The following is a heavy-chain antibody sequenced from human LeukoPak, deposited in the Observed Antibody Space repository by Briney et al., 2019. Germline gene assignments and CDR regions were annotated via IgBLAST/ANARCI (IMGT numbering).Heavy chain of an antibody. CDR1: GXXFSSYS. D-gene: IGHD4-17*01. J-gene: IGHJ4*02. V-gene: IGHV3-48*02. CDR3: ARGLTVTLALYY. Sequence: PGGSLRLSCAASGXXFSSYSMNWVRXAPGKGLEWVSYISSSSSTIYYADSVKGRFTISRDNAKNSLYLQMNSLRDEDTAVYYCARGLTVTLALYYWGQGTLVTVSS. CDR2: ISSSSSTI.